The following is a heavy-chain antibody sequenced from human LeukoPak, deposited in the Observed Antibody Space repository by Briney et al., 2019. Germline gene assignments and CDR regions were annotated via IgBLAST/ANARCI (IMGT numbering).Heavy chain of an antibody. CDR2: ISARSGDT. CDR1: GFTFSTYA. D-gene: IGHD6-13*01. CDR3: AKNQILDDSGSWYGY. V-gene: IGHV3-23*01. Sequence: GGSLRLSCEASGFTFSTYAMSWVRQAPGKGLEWVSGISARSGDTYYAESVKGRFTVSRDSSKNTLYLRMNSLRAEDTAVYYCAKNQILDDSGSWYGYWGQGTLVTVSS. J-gene: IGHJ4*02.